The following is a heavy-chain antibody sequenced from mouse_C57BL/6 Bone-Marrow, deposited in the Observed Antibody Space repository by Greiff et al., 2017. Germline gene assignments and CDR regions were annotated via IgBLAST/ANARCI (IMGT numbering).Heavy chain of an antibody. D-gene: IGHD1-1*02. CDR1: GFTFSDYY. CDR2: ISNGGGST. Sequence: EVKLMESGGGLVQPGGSLKLSCAASGFTFSDYYMYWVRQTPEKRLEWVAYISNGGGSTYYPDTVKGRFTFSRDNAKNTLYLQRSRLKSEDTAMYYGARHGVGSYVAWFAYWGQGTLVTVSA. J-gene: IGHJ3*01. V-gene: IGHV5-12*01. CDR3: ARHGVGSYVAWFAY.